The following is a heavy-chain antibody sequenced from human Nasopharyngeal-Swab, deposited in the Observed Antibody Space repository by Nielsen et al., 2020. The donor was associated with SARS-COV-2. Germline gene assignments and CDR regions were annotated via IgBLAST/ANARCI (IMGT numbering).Heavy chain of an antibody. V-gene: IGHV4-31*03. J-gene: IGHJ3*02. Sequence: SETLSLTCTVSGGSISSGGYYWSWIRQHPGKGLEWIGYIYYSGSTYYNPSLKSRVTILVDKSKNQFSLKLSSVTAADTALYYCARGGSSDAFDIWGLGTMVTVSS. CDR1: GGSISSGGYY. CDR3: ARGGSSDAFDI. D-gene: IGHD6-6*01. CDR2: IYYSGST.